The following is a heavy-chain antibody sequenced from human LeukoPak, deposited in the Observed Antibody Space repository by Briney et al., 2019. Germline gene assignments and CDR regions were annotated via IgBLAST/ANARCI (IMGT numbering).Heavy chain of an antibody. D-gene: IGHD4-17*01. CDR1: GNSISSYY. CDR3: ARVATVTSRPTFDY. Sequence: SETLSLTCTVSGNSISSYYWSWIRQPPGKGLEWIGYIYYIASTNYNPSLKSRVTISVDTSKNQFSLKLNSVTAADTAVYYCARVATVTSRPTFDYWGQGTLVTVSS. J-gene: IGHJ4*02. V-gene: IGHV4-59*01. CDR2: IYYIAST.